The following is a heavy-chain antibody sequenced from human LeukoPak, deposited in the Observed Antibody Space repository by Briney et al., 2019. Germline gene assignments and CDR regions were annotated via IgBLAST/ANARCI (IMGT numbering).Heavy chain of an antibody. D-gene: IGHD6-13*01. CDR2: IYYSGST. J-gene: IGHJ5*02. V-gene: IGHV4-59*08. CDR3: ARQPSSWFTSLDP. CDR1: GGSLSSYF. Sequence: SETLSLTCTVSGGSLSSYFWSWIRQPPGKGLEWIAYIYYSGSTNYNPSLKSRVTISVDTSKNQSSLKLSSVTAADTVVYYCARQPSSWFTSLDPWGQGTLVTVSS.